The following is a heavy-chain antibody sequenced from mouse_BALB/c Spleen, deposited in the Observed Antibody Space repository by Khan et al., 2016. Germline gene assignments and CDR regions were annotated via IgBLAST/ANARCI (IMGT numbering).Heavy chain of an antibody. CDR2: ISYSGTT. V-gene: IGHV3-2*02. D-gene: IGHD2-2*01. CDR1: GYSITSDYA. CDR3: ARWLDAMDY. J-gene: IGHJ4*01. Sequence: EVQLQESGPGLVKPSQSLSLTCTVTGYSITSDYAWNWIRQFPGNKLEWMGYISYSGTTTYNPSLKSRISITRDTSKNQFFLQLNSVTTEDTATYYFARWLDAMDYWGQGTSVTVSS.